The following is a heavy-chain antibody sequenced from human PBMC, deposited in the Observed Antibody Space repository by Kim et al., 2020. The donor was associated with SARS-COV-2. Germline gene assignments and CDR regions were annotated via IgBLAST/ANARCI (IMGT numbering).Heavy chain of an antibody. V-gene: IGHV4-4*09. CDR3: ARTVYSSSLTHFDP. D-gene: IGHD6-6*01. Sequence: NHSRKSRVTISVDTSKNQFSLKLSSVTAADTAVYYCARTVYSSSLTHFDPWGQGTLVTVSS. J-gene: IGHJ5*02.